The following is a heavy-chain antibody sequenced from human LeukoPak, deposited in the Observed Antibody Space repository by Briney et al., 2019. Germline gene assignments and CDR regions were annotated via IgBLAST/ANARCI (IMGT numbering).Heavy chain of an antibody. J-gene: IGHJ4*02. D-gene: IGHD3-22*01. CDR1: GGSFSSSSYY. Sequence: SETLSLTCGVYGGSFSSSSYYWGWIRQPPGKGLEWIGSIYYSGSTYYNPSLKSRVTISVDTSKNQFSLKLSSVTAADTAVYYCARDRNYYDSSGYQYWGQGTLVTVSS. CDR2: IYYSGST. CDR3: ARDRNYYDSSGYQY. V-gene: IGHV4-39*07.